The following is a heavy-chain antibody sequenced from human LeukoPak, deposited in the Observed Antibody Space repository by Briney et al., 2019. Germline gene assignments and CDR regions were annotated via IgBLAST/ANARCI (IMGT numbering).Heavy chain of an antibody. Sequence: SETLSLTCTVSGGSISSYYWSWIRQPAGKGLEWIGRIYTSGSTNYNPSLKSRVTMSVDTSKNQFSLRLSSVTAADTAVYYCARVLWDYDYVWGSYRYTPFDYWGQGTLVTVSS. CDR3: ARVLWDYDYVWGSYRYTPFDY. D-gene: IGHD3-16*02. CDR2: IYTSGST. J-gene: IGHJ4*02. V-gene: IGHV4-4*07. CDR1: GGSISSYY.